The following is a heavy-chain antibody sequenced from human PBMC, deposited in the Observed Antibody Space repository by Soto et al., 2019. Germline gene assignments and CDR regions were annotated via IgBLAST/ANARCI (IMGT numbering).Heavy chain of an antibody. CDR3: XXXXXXXXXXXXXDWYFDL. V-gene: IGHV1-3*01. CDR2: INAGNGNT. J-gene: IGHJ2*01. CDR1: GYTFTSYA. Sequence: QVQLVQSGAEVKKPGASVKVSCKASGYTFTSYAMHWVRQAPGQRLEWMGWINAGNGNTKYSQKFQGRVTITRDTSASTAXXXXXXXXXXXXXXXXXXXXXXXXXXXXXXDWYFDLWGRGTLVTVSS.